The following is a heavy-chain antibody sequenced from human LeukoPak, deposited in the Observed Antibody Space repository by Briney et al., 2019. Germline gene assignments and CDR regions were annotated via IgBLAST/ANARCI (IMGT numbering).Heavy chain of an antibody. D-gene: IGHD2-2*01. CDR2: IKQDGSEK. CDR1: GFTFSSYW. Sequence: GGSLRLSCAASGFTFSSYWMSWVRQAPGKGLEWVANIKQDGSEKYYVDSVKGRFTISRDNAKNSLYLQMNSLRAEGTAVYYCARDIVVVPAAISGNYYYYGMDVWGQGTTVTVSS. J-gene: IGHJ6*02. V-gene: IGHV3-7*01. CDR3: ARDIVVVPAAISGNYYYYGMDV.